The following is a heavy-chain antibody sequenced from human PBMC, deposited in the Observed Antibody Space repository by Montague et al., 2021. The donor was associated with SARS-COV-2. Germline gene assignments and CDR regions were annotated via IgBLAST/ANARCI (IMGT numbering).Heavy chain of an antibody. CDR3: AHRLITMVRGVIIAFWFDP. Sequence: PALVKPTQTLTLTCTFSGFSLSASGVGVGWIRQPPGKALEWLVLIDWDDDKRYSPSLKSRLAITKDTSKNQVVLTMTNMDPVDTATYYCAHRLITMVRGVIIAFWFDPWGQGTLVTVSS. CDR1: GFSLSASGVG. CDR2: IDWDDDK. V-gene: IGHV2-5*02. D-gene: IGHD3-10*01. J-gene: IGHJ5*02.